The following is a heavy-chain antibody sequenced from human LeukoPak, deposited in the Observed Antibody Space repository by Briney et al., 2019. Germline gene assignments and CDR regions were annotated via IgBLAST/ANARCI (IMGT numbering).Heavy chain of an antibody. CDR3: ARPRYCSSTSCYFFQH. Sequence: SETLSLTCTVSGGSISSYYWSWIRQPPGKGLEWIGYIYYSGSTNYNPSLKSRVTISVDTSKNQFSLKLSSVTAADTAVHYCARPRYCSSTSCYFFQHWGQGTLVTVSS. CDR1: GGSISSYY. V-gene: IGHV4-59*08. D-gene: IGHD2-2*01. J-gene: IGHJ1*01. CDR2: IYYSGST.